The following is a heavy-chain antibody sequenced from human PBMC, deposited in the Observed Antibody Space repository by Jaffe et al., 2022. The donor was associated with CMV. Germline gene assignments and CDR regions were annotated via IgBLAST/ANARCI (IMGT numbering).Heavy chain of an antibody. Sequence: QVQLQESGPGLVKPSQTLSLTCTVSGGSISSGGYYWSWIRQHPGKGLEWIGYIYYSGSTYYNPSLKSRVTISVDTSKNQFSLKLSSVTAADTAVYYCARDLVVPAAIGRSYYYYGMDVWGQGTTVTVSS. D-gene: IGHD2-2*01. CDR1: GGSISSGGYY. V-gene: IGHV4-31*03. CDR2: IYYSGST. CDR3: ARDLVVPAAIGRSYYYYGMDV. J-gene: IGHJ6*02.